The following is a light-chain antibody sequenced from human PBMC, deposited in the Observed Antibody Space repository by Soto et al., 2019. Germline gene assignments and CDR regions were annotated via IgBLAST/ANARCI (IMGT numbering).Light chain of an antibody. CDR1: QSVGSN. CDR3: QQYNNWPRGT. V-gene: IGKV3-15*01. Sequence: EIVVTHSPATLSVSPGERATLSCRAGQSVGSNLAWYQQKHGQAPRLLIYGASTRATGIPARFSGTGSGTEFTLTISSLQSEDFAVYYCQQYNNWPRGTFGQGTRLEIK. CDR2: GAS. J-gene: IGKJ5*01.